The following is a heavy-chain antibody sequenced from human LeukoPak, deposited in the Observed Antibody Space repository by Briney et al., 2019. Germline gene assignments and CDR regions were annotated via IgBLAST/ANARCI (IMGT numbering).Heavy chain of an antibody. Sequence: GGSLRLSCAASGSTFRSYEMNWVRQAPGKGLEWVSFISSSGSAMYYADSVKGRFTISRDNAKNSLYLQMNSLRAEDTALYYCVRDGRYCSGGRCFPIWGQGTLVTVST. V-gene: IGHV3-48*03. CDR1: GSTFRSYE. J-gene: IGHJ4*02. CDR2: ISSSGSAM. CDR3: VRDGRYCSGGRCFPI. D-gene: IGHD2-15*01.